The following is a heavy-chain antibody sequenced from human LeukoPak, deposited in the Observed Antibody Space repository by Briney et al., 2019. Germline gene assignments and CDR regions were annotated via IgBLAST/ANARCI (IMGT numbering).Heavy chain of an antibody. CDR1: GFTFSSYW. D-gene: IGHD3-10*01. J-gene: IGHJ4*02. V-gene: IGHV3-74*01. CDR2: INGDGSIT. CDR3: ARGAHYYGSGSN. Sequence: GGSLRLSCAASGFTFSSYWMHWVRQAPGKGLLWVSRINGDGSITSTADSVKGRFTISRDNAKNTLYLQMNSLRAEDTAVYYCARGAHYYGSGSNWGQGTLVTVSS.